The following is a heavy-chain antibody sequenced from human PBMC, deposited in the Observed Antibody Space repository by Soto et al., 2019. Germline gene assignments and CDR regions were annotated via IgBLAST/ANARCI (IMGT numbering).Heavy chain of an antibody. D-gene: IGHD6-6*01. CDR1: GFTFSSYA. CDR3: ARSIAARHYYYYGMDV. Sequence: EVQLLESGGGLVQPGGSLRLSCAASGFTFSSYAMSWVRQAPGKGLEWVSAISGSGSTIYYADSVKGRFTISRDNAKNSLYLQMNSLRAEDTAVYYCARSIAARHYYYYGMDVWGQGTTVTVSS. CDR2: ISGSGSTI. V-gene: IGHV3-23*01. J-gene: IGHJ6*02.